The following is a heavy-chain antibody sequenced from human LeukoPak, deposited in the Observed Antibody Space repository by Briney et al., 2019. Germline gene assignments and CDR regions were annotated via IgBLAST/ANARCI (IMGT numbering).Heavy chain of an antibody. CDR1: GGSFSGYY. CDR3: ARGGLWSGYY. CDR2: INHSGST. D-gene: IGHD3-3*01. V-gene: IGHV4-34*01. Sequence: SETLSLTCAVYGGSFSGYYWSWIRQPPGKGLEWIGEINHSGSTNYNPSLKSRVTISVDTSKNQFSLKLSSVTAADTAVYYCARGGLWSGYYWGQGTLVTVSS. J-gene: IGHJ4*02.